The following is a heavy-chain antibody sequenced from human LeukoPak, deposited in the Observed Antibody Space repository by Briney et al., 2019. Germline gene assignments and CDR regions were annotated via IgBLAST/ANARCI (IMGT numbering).Heavy chain of an antibody. J-gene: IGHJ3*02. CDR2: IYSGGST. V-gene: IGHV3-53*01. CDR3: AKDFRAYYDFWSGLDAFDI. Sequence: GGSLRLSCAASGFTFSNAWMSWVRQAPGKGLEWVSVIYSGGSTYYADSVKGRFTISRDNSKNTLYLQMNSLRAEDTAVYYCAKDFRAYYDFWSGLDAFDIWGQGTMVTVSS. CDR1: GFTFSNAW. D-gene: IGHD3-3*01.